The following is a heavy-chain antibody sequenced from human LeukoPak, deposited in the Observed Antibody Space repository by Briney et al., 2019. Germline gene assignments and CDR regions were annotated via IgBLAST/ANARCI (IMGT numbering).Heavy chain of an antibody. CDR1: GYTFTSYD. CDR2: MNPNSGNT. V-gene: IGHV1-8*01. Sequence: ASVKVSCKASGYTFTSYDINWVRQATGQGLEWMGWMNPNSGNTGYAQKFQGRVTMTRNTSISTAYMELSSLRSEDTAVYYCARVSRRVAGTGFGYWGQGTLVTVSS. J-gene: IGHJ4*02. CDR3: ARVSRRVAGTGFGY. D-gene: IGHD6-19*01.